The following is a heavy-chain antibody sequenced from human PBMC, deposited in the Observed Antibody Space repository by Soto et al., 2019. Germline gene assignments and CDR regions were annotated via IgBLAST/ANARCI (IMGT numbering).Heavy chain of an antibody. CDR2: INPSGGST. J-gene: IGHJ4*02. Sequence: ASVKVSCKASGYTFTSYYMHWVRQAPGQGLEWMGLINPSGGSTSYAQKFQGRVTMTRDTSTSTVYMELSSLRSEDTAVYYCARDGQPYYYDSSGYFHFDYWGQGTLVTVSS. CDR3: ARDGQPYYYDSSGYFHFDY. V-gene: IGHV1-46*01. CDR1: GYTFTSYY. D-gene: IGHD3-22*01.